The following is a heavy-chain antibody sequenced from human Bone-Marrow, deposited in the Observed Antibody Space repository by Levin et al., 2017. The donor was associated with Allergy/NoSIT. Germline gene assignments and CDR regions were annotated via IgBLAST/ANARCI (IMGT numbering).Heavy chain of an antibody. V-gene: IGHV2-5*02. CDR2: IYWDDDK. CDR1: GFSLSTTGVG. D-gene: IGHD1-7*01. J-gene: IGHJ4*02. Sequence: SGPTLVKPTQTLTLTCTFSGFSLSTTGVGVGWIRQPPGKALEWLAFIYWDDDKRYSPSLKSRLTITKDTSKTQVVLTMTNMAPVDPATYFCPYRRRGTSVDYWGQGTLVTVSS. CDR3: PYRRRGTSVDY.